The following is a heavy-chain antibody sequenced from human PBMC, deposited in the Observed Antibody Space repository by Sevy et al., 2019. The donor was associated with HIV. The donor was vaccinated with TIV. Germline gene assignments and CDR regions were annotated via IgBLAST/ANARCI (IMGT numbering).Heavy chain of an antibody. J-gene: IGHJ4*02. CDR3: VREGLGGFSYSLDC. D-gene: IGHD3-16*01. CDR1: GFSFSTYW. Sequence: GGSLRLSCAASGFSFSTYWMTWVRQAPGKGLEWVATMNQDGTERDYVESVKGRFTISRDNTRTSLFLQMNSLGAEDTGVYYCVREGLGGFSYSLDCWGQGTLVTVSS. V-gene: IGHV3-7*01. CDR2: MNQDGTER.